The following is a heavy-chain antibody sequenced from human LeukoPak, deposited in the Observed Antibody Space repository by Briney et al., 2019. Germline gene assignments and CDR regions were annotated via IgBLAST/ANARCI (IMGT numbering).Heavy chain of an antibody. J-gene: IGHJ4*02. CDR1: GGSIRSYY. CDR3: ARGEHSADY. Sequence: SETLSLTCTVSGGSIRSYYWNWIRQPAGKGLEWIWRIYSSGYTNYNPSLKKRVSMSVDTSKNQFSLKLTSLTAADTAVYYCARGEHSADYWGPGALVTVSS. CDR2: IYSSGYT. V-gene: IGHV4-4*07. D-gene: IGHD1/OR15-1a*01.